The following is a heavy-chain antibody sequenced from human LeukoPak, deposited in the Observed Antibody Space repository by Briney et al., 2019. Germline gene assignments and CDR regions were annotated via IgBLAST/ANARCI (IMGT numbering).Heavy chain of an antibody. D-gene: IGHD3-22*01. CDR3: ARDYYDSSGYSHDAFDI. Sequence: ASVKVSCKASGYTFTSYDINWVRQATGQGLEWMGWISAYNGNTNYAQKLQGRVTMTTDTSTSTAYLELRSLRSDDTAVYYCARDYYDSSGYSHDAFDIWGQGTMVTVSS. CDR1: GYTFTSYD. J-gene: IGHJ3*02. CDR2: ISAYNGNT. V-gene: IGHV1-18*01.